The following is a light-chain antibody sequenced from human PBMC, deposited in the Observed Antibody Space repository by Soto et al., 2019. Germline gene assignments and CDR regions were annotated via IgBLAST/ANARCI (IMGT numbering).Light chain of an antibody. J-gene: IGLJ2*01. CDR1: SSNIGAGYD. V-gene: IGLV1-40*01. Sequence: QSVLTQPASVSGAPGQRVTISCTGSSSNIGAGYDVHWYQQLPGTAPKLLIYGNSNRPSGVPDRFSGSKSGTSASLAITGLQAEDEADYYYHSYYNSLSGSLVFGAGTKLTVL. CDR3: HSYYNSLSGSLV. CDR2: GNS.